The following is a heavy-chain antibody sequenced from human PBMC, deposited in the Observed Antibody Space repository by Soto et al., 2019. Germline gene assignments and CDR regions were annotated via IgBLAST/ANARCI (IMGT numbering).Heavy chain of an antibody. CDR3: AKRGSSVQDRPGNYFDS. V-gene: IGHV3-23*01. CDR1: GFALSSNG. CDR2: LGGSGIT. D-gene: IGHD3-10*01. Sequence: EVQLLESGGGLLQPGGSLTLSCAASGFALSSNGMTWVRQAPGRGLEWVSTLGGSGITYYADSVRDRFTISKDTSENTLYLQMHSLSVEDTAIYYRAKRGSSVQDRPGNYFDSWGQGTLVAFSS. J-gene: IGHJ4*02.